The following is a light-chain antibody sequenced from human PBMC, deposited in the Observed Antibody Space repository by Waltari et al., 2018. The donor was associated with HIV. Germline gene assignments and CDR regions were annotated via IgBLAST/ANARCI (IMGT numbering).Light chain of an antibody. CDR3: LLHMGTDFRV. CDR2: SPN. Sequence: QTVVTQEPSFSVSPGGTVTLTCGLNSGSVSTNYFPTWYQQTPGQPPRTLMYSPNIRSPGVPGRFSGSILGNKAALTITGAQADDEADYCCLLHMGTDFRVFGGGTKLTVL. J-gene: IGLJ3*02. CDR1: SGSVSTNYF. V-gene: IGLV8-61*01.